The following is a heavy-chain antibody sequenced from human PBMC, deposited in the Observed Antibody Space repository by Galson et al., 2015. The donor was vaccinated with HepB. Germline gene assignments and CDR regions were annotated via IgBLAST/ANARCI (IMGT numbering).Heavy chain of an antibody. V-gene: IGHV3-30*18. CDR1: GFTFSSYG. Sequence: SLRLSCAASGFTFSSYGMHWVRQAPGKGLEWVAVISYDGSNKYYADSVKGRFTISRDNSKNTLYLQMNSLRAEDTAVYYCAKGPEYSEMTVSDWYFDLWGRGTLVTVSS. J-gene: IGHJ2*01. CDR2: ISYDGSNK. D-gene: IGHD6-6*01. CDR3: AKGPEYSEMTVSDWYFDL.